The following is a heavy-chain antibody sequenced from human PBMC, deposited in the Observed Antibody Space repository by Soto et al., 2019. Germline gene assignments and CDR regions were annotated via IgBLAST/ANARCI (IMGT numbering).Heavy chain of an antibody. V-gene: IGHV1-18*01. CDR3: ARDHLKWLTTAHFDY. CDR1: GYTFTSYG. J-gene: IGHJ4*02. D-gene: IGHD4-17*01. CDR2: ISAYNGNT. Sequence: QVQLVQSGAEVKKPGASVKVSCKASGYTFTSYGISWVREAPGQGLEWMGWISAYNGNTNYAQKLQGRVTMTTDSSTSTAYMELRSLRSDETAVYYCARDHLKWLTTAHFDYWGQGTLVTISS.